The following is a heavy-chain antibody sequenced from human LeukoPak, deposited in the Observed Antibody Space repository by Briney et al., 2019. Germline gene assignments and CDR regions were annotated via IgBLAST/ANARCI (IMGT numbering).Heavy chain of an antibody. D-gene: IGHD2-15*01. CDR2: ISYEASNK. CDR3: ARDRRDIVVVVAATFWFDP. Sequence: GGSLRLSCAASGFTFSSYAMHWVRQAPGKGLDWVAVISYEASNKYYADSVKGRFTISRDNSKITLYLQMNSLRAEDTAVYYCARDRRDIVVVVAATFWFDPWGQGTLVTVSS. V-gene: IGHV3-30*04. CDR1: GFTFSSYA. J-gene: IGHJ5*02.